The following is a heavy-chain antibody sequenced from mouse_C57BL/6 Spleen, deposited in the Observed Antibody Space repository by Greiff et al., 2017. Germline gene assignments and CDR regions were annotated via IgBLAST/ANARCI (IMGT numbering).Heavy chain of an antibody. CDR3: ARTNYYGSSYAMDY. D-gene: IGHD1-1*01. Sequence: EVQGVESVAELVRPGASVKLSCTASGFNIKNTYMHWVKQRPEQGLEWIGRIDPANGNTKYDPKFQGKATITADTSSNTAYLQLSSLTSVDTAIYYCARTNYYGSSYAMDYWGQGTSVTVSS. V-gene: IGHV14-3*01. CDR1: GFNIKNTY. CDR2: IDPANGNT. J-gene: IGHJ4*01.